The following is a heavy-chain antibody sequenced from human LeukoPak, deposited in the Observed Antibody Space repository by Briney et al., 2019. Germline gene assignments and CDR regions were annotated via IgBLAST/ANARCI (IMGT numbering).Heavy chain of an antibody. J-gene: IGHJ4*02. CDR3: ARETRLRWTDY. CDR1: GFTVSSNY. V-gene: IGHV3-53*01. CDR2: IYSGGST. D-gene: IGHD5-24*01. Sequence: GGSLRLSCAASGFTVSSNYMSWVRQAPGKGLEWVSVIYSGGSTYYADSVKGRFTISRDNSKNTLYLQMNSLRAEDTAVYYCARETRLRWTDYWGQGTLVTVSS.